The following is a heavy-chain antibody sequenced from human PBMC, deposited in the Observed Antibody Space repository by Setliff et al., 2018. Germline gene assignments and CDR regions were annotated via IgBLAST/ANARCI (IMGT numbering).Heavy chain of an antibody. CDR2: VDPEDGET. CDR3: ATDPFYYDSSGVDDY. Sequence: ASVKVSCKASGYTFTDYYMHWVQQAPGKGLEWMGRVDPEDGETIYAEKFQGSVTITADTSTDTAYMELSSLRSEDTAVYYCATDPFYYDSSGVDDYWGQGTLVTVSS. CDR1: GYTFTDYY. V-gene: IGHV1-69-2*01. D-gene: IGHD3-22*01. J-gene: IGHJ4*02.